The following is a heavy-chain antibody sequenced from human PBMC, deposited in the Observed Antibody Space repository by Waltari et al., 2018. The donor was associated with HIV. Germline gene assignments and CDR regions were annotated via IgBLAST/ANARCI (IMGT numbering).Heavy chain of an antibody. CDR3: AKDGISRIAVGFFSS. J-gene: IGHJ5*02. D-gene: IGHD6-19*01. Sequence: EVQLLASGGGLVKPGGYLRLLRAASGFNFWASASPWVHQAPGKGLEWISSLSGSGGATYYADSVKGRFTISRDNSKNTVFLQMDSLRADETAVYFCAKDGISRIAVGFFSSWGQGTLVTVSS. CDR2: LSGSGGAT. CDR1: GFNFWASA. V-gene: IGHV3-23*01.